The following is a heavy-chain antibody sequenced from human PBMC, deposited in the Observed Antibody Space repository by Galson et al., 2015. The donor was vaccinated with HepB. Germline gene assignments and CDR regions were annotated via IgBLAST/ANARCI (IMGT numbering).Heavy chain of an antibody. CDR3: TLENTARGRYYYYYMDV. V-gene: IGHV3-15*01. CDR1: GFTFSNAW. J-gene: IGHJ6*03. D-gene: IGHD4-17*01. CDR2: IKSKTDGGTT. Sequence: SLRLSCAASGFTFSNAWMSWVRQAPGKGLEWVGRIKSKTDGGTTDYAAPVKGRFTISRDDSKNTLYLQMNSLKTEDTAVYYCTLENTARGRYYYYYMDVWGKGTTVTVSS.